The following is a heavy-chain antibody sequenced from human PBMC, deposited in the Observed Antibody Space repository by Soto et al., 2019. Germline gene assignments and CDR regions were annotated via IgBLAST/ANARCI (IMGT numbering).Heavy chain of an antibody. Sequence: ASVKVSCKASGYTFTGYYMHWVRQAPGQGLEWMGWINPNSGGTNYAQKFQSRVTMTRDTSISTAYMELSRLRSDDTAVYYCARDGEERPVAGYYYYYGMDVWGQGTTVTVSS. CDR1: GYTFTGYY. J-gene: IGHJ6*02. D-gene: IGHD6-19*01. CDR2: INPNSGGT. V-gene: IGHV1-2*02. CDR3: ARDGEERPVAGYYYYYGMDV.